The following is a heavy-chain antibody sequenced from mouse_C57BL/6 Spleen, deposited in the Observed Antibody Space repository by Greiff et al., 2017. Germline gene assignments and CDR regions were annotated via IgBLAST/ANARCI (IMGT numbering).Heavy chain of an antibody. Sequence: QVQLKQSGPELVKPGASVKISCKASGYAFSSSWMNWVKQRPGKGLEWIGRIYPGDGDTNYNGKFKGKATLTADKSSSTAYMQLSSLTSEDSAVYFCARTMSNYVGYAMDYWGQGTSVTVSS. CDR2: IYPGDGDT. CDR3: ARTMSNYVGYAMDY. V-gene: IGHV1-82*01. J-gene: IGHJ4*01. CDR1: GYAFSSSW. D-gene: IGHD2-5*01.